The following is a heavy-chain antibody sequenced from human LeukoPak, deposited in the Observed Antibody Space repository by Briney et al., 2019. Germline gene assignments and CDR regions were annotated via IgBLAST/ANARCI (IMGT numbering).Heavy chain of an antibody. V-gene: IGHV3-23*01. CDR3: AKVPNDSSGYYYVGWFDP. J-gene: IGHJ5*02. Sequence: GGSLRLSCAASGFTFSSYAMSWVRQAPGKVLEWVSAISGSGGSTYYADSVKGRFTISRDNSKNTLYLQMNSLRAEDTAVYYCAKVPNDSSGYYYVGWFDPWGQGTLVTVSS. CDR2: ISGSGGST. CDR1: GFTFSSYA. D-gene: IGHD3-22*01.